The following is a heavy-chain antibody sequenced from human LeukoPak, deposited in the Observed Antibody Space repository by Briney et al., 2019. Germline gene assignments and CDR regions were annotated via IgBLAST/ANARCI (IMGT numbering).Heavy chain of an antibody. V-gene: IGHV3-23*01. J-gene: IGHJ4*02. CDR1: GFTFNTYV. CDR3: AKANYDSSGYYYGRSGPHFDY. CDR2: VSGDGRDP. Sequence: GGSLRLSCVASGFTFNTYVMSWVRQVPGKGLEWVSSVSGDGRDPYYADSVKGRFTISRDNSKNTLYLQMNSLRAEDTAVYYCAKANYDSSGYYYGRSGPHFDYWGQGTLVTVSS. D-gene: IGHD3-22*01.